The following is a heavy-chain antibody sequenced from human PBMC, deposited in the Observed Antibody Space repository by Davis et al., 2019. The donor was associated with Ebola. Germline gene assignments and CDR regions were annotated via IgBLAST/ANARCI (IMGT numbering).Heavy chain of an antibody. Sequence: GGSLRLSCAASGFTFSSYAMHWVRQAPGKGLEWVSYISSSSSYTNYADSVKGRFTISRDNAKNSLYLQMNSLRTEDTAVYYCARSGYSGYDFYFDYWGQGTLVTVSS. CDR3: ARSGYSGYDFYFDY. D-gene: IGHD5-12*01. J-gene: IGHJ4*02. CDR2: ISSSSSYT. V-gene: IGHV3-21*05. CDR1: GFTFSSYA.